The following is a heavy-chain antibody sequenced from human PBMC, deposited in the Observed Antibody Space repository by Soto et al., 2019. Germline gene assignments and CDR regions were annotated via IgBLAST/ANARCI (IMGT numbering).Heavy chain of an antibody. D-gene: IGHD3-10*01. Sequence: ASVKVSCKASGYTFTGYYMHWVRQAPGQGLEWMGWINPNSGGTNYAQKFQGRVTMTRDTSISTAYMELSRLRSDDTAVYYCARDPPITMVRGVNPYYYGMDVWGKGTTVTVSS. CDR2: INPNSGGT. CDR1: GYTFTGYY. V-gene: IGHV1-2*02. CDR3: ARDPPITMVRGVNPYYYGMDV. J-gene: IGHJ6*04.